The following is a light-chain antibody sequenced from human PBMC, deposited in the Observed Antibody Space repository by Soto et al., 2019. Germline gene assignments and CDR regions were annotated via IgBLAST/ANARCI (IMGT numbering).Light chain of an antibody. J-gene: IGLJ2*01. Sequence: QSALTQPRSVSGSPGQSVTISCTGTSSDVGSYNYVSWYQQLPGKAPKLMTYDVTKRPSGVPDRFSGSKSGNTASLTISGLQAEDEADYYCSSYTGTYTCVFGVGTKVTVL. V-gene: IGLV2-11*01. CDR2: DVT. CDR1: SSDVGSYNY. CDR3: SSYTGTYTCV.